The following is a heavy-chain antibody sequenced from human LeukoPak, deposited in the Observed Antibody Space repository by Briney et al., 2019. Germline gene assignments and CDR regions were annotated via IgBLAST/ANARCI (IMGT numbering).Heavy chain of an antibody. CDR2: IYHTGNT. Sequence: SETLSLTCTVSGYSIGSGYFWGWIRQPPGKGLEWIGNIYHTGNTYHNPSLKSRASISLDTSKNQFSLKLSSVTAADTAVYYCARAGSDTSTGYCGAFDIWGQGTMVIVSS. J-gene: IGHJ3*02. CDR1: GYSIGSGYF. V-gene: IGHV4-38-2*02. CDR3: ARAGSDTSTGYCGAFDI. D-gene: IGHD3-9*01.